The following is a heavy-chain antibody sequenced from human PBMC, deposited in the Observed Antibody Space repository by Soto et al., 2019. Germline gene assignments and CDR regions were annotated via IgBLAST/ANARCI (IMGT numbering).Heavy chain of an antibody. CDR1: GDSITSSSHY. D-gene: IGHD3-3*01. Sequence: SSETLSLTCTVSGDSITSSSHYWGWIRQPPGKGLESIANIYYDGNTYYNPSLKSRVTISLDTSKNQFSLRLNSVTAADTAVYFCVRSSIKPLFFMYPFDYGGREPLVTVPS. CDR2: IYYDGNT. V-gene: IGHV4-39*01. J-gene: IGHJ4*02. CDR3: VRSSIKPLFFMYPFDY.